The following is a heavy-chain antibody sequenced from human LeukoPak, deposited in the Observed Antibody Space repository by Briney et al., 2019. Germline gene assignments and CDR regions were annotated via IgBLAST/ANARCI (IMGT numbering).Heavy chain of an antibody. Sequence: PGGSLRLSCAASGFTFSGYSMNWVRQAPGKGLEWVSSISSSSSYIYYADSVKGRFTISRDNAKNSLYLQMNSLRAEDTAVYYCARDVYYDSSGYLGFDYWGQGTLVTVSS. CDR1: GFTFSGYS. CDR2: ISSSSSYI. CDR3: ARDVYYDSSGYLGFDY. V-gene: IGHV3-21*01. J-gene: IGHJ4*02. D-gene: IGHD3-22*01.